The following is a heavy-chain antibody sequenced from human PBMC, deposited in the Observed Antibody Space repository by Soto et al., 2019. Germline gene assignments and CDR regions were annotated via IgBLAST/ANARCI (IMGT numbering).Heavy chain of an antibody. CDR2: IYYSGST. J-gene: IGHJ5*02. D-gene: IGHD2-21*02. Sequence: SETLSLTCTVSCGSISSYYWGWIRQPPGKGLEWIGYIYYSGSTNYNPSLKSRVTISVDTSKNQFSLKLSSVTAADTAVYYCAKHNCGGDCYKPRKWFDPCGQGTLVTVST. CDR3: AKHNCGGDCYKPRKWFDP. V-gene: IGHV4-59*01. CDR1: CGSISSYY.